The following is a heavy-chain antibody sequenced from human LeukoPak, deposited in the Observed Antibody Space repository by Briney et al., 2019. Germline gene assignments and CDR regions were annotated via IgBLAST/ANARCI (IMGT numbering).Heavy chain of an antibody. V-gene: IGHV1-58*02. J-gene: IGHJ4*02. D-gene: IGHD6-13*01. CDR1: GFTFTSSA. Sequence: SVKVSCKASGFTFTSSAMQWVRQARGQRLEWIGWIVVGSGNANYAQKFQERVTITRDMSTSTAYMELSSLRSEDTAVYYCAKEGPLLSSSWYQASSFDYWGQGTLVTVSS. CDR2: IVVGSGNA. CDR3: AKEGPLLSSSWYQASSFDY.